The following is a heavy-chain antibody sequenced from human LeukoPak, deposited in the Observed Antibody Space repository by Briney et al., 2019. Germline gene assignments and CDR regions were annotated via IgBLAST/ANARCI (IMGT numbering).Heavy chain of an antibody. Sequence: GGSLRLSCAASGFTFSSYAMSWVRQAPGKGLEWVSAISGSGGSTYYADSVKGRFTISRDNSKNTLYLQMNSLRAEDTAVYYCARRPRGYSYGYSAFDIWGQGTMVTVSS. J-gene: IGHJ3*02. CDR3: ARRPRGYSYGYSAFDI. CDR2: ISGSGGST. D-gene: IGHD5-18*01. V-gene: IGHV3-23*01. CDR1: GFTFSSYA.